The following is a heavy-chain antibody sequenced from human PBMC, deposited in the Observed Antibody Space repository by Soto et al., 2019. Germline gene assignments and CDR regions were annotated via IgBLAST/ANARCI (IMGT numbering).Heavy chain of an antibody. Sequence: QVQLVESGGGAVQPGESLRLSCVASGFDFTYYAMHWVRQAPGKGLESVAVMSSDGSKIHHTDSVKGRFTISRDNSKNTLYLQMTSLRKEDTAVYFCAKDEGVGGTLGLFVYWGQGTLVSVSS. V-gene: IGHV3-30*18. CDR3: AKDEGVGGTLGLFVY. D-gene: IGHD1-26*01. CDR1: GFDFTYYA. J-gene: IGHJ4*02. CDR2: MSSDGSKI.